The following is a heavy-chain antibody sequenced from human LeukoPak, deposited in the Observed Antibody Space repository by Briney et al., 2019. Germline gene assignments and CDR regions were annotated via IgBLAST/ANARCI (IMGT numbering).Heavy chain of an antibody. J-gene: IGHJ4*02. CDR1: GFTVSSNY. Sequence: GGSLRLSCAASGFTVSSNYMSWVRQAPGKGLEWVSVIYSGGSTYYADSVKGRFTISRDNSKNTLYLQMNSLRAEDTAVYYCARDRPGFYSSGYYVNWGQGTLVTVSS. D-gene: IGHD3-22*01. CDR3: ARDRPGFYSSGYYVN. CDR2: IYSGGST. V-gene: IGHV3-53*01.